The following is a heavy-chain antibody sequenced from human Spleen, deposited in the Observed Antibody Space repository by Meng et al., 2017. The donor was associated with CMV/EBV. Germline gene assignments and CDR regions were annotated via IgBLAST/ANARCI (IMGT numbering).Heavy chain of an antibody. CDR2: IKQDGSEK. CDR1: GFTFSNYW. CDR3: ARGGTIAAAATDY. J-gene: IGHJ4*02. Sequence: GESLKISCAASGFTFSNYWMSWVRQAPGKGLEWVANIKQDGSEKYYVDSVKGRFTISRDNAKNSLYLQMNSLRAEDTAVYYCARGGTIAAAATDYWGQGTLVTVSS. V-gene: IGHV3-7*01. D-gene: IGHD6-13*01.